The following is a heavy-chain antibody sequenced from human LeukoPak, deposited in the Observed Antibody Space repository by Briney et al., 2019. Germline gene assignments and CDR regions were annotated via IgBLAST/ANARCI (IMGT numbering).Heavy chain of an antibody. CDR3: AKEGVSSYMVRGVIPYYYYGMDV. Sequence: GGSLRLSCAASGFTFSSYAMSWVRQAPGKGLEWVSAISGSGGSTYYADSVKGRFTISRDNSKNTLYLQMNSLRAEDTAVYYCAKEGVSSYMVRGVIPYYYYGMDVWGQGTLVTASS. V-gene: IGHV3-23*01. CDR2: ISGSGGST. CDR1: GFTFSSYA. J-gene: IGHJ6*02. D-gene: IGHD3-10*01.